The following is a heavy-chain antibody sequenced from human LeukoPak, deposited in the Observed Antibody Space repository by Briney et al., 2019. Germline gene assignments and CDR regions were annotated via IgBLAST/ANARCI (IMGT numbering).Heavy chain of an antibody. CDR1: GGSISSSSYY. CDR2: IYYSGST. Sequence: SETLSLTCTVSGGSISSSSYYWGWIRQPPGKGLEWIGSIYYSGSTYYNPSLKSRVTISVDTSKNQFSPKLSSVTAADTAVYYCARLSYGSGSPDPWGQGTLVTVSS. J-gene: IGHJ5*02. D-gene: IGHD3-10*01. V-gene: IGHV4-39*01. CDR3: ARLSYGSGSPDP.